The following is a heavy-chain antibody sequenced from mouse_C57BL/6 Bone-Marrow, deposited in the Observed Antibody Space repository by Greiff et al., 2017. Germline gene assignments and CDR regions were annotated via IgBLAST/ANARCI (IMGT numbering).Heavy chain of an antibody. J-gene: IGHJ3*02. CDR1: GYTFTDYE. Sequence: QVQLQQSGAELVRLGASVTLSCKASGYTFTDYEMHWVKQTPVHGLEWIGAIDPEPGGTAYNQKFKGKAILTADKSSSTAYMELRSLTSEDSAVYYCTRWSQAWGQWTLVTVSA. D-gene: IGHD3-2*02. CDR3: TRWSQA. V-gene: IGHV1-15*01. CDR2: IDPEPGGT.